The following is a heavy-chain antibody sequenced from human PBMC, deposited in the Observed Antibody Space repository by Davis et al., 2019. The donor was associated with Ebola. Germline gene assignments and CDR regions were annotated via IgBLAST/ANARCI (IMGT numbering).Heavy chain of an antibody. D-gene: IGHD6-19*01. Sequence: ASVKVSCKASGYIFITYTIHWVRQAPGQRLEWMGWLNAGNGNTKYSQKFQGRVTITRDTSASTAYMELSSLRSEDTAVYYCARDRVYSSGYDYWGQGTLVTVSS. V-gene: IGHV1-3*01. CDR1: GYIFITYT. CDR3: ARDRVYSSGYDY. J-gene: IGHJ4*02. CDR2: LNAGNGNT.